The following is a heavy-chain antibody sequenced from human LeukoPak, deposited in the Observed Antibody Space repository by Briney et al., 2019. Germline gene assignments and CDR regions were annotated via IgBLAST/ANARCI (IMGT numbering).Heavy chain of an antibody. CDR2: IYYSGST. CDR1: GGSFIGYY. J-gene: IGHJ4*02. D-gene: IGHD6-6*01. Sequence: PEPLSLTCVVYGGSFIGYYGSWIRPPLEGGLGWVGYIYYSGSTNYNPSLKSRVTISVDTSKNQFSLKLNSVTAADPAVYYCARGIAARPGGLHFFDYWGQGTLVTVSS. V-gene: IGHV4-59*01. CDR3: ARGIAARPGGLHFFDY.